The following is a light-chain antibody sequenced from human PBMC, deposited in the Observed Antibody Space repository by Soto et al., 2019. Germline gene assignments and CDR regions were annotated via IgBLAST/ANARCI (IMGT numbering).Light chain of an antibody. CDR3: QGYGDSPPAFT. V-gene: IGKV3-20*01. CDR2: GAS. CDR1: LTLNIMN. Sequence: DIVLTQSPGTLSLSPGETGTLSCRASLTLNIMNLAWYRQKPGQAPRLLIYGASNRATGTPDRFSGSGSGTDFTLTISGLEPEDFAVNYCQGYGDSPPAFTFGQGTKLQIK. J-gene: IGKJ2*01.